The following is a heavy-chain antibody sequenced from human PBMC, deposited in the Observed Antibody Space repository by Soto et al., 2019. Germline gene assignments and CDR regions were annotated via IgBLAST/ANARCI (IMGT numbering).Heavy chain of an antibody. V-gene: IGHV4-34*01. Sequence: SETLSLTCAVYGGSFSCYYWSWIRQPPGEGLEWIGEINHSGNTNXXPSLKSRVXMSVDTSKNQFXLKLSXVTSADTAVYYCARGGGYYYLDVWDKGTTVTVSS. CDR1: GGSFSCYY. CDR3: ARGGGYYYLDV. CDR2: INHSGNT. J-gene: IGHJ6*03.